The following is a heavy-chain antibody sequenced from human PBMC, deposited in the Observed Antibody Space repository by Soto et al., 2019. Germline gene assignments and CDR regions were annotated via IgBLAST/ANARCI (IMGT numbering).Heavy chain of an antibody. CDR1: GGSISSYY. CDR3: ARARYSGYDYYFDY. D-gene: IGHD5-12*01. J-gene: IGHJ4*02. V-gene: IGHV4-59*01. Sequence: QVQLQESGPGLVKPSETLSLTCTVSGGSISSYYWSWIRQPPGKGLEWIGYIYYSGSTNYNPSLTSRVTISVDTSKNQFSLKLSSVTAADTAVYYCARARYSGYDYYFDYWGQGTLVTVSS. CDR2: IYYSGST.